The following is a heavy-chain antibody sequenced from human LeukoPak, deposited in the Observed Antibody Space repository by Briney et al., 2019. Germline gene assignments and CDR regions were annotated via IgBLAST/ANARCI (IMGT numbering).Heavy chain of an antibody. J-gene: IGHJ4*02. CDR3: VKDVLSVAVGSTHDY. V-gene: IGHV3-9*01. CDR2: INWNSGSI. D-gene: IGHD2-21*01. CDR1: GFTFDDYA. Sequence: PGGSLRLSCAASGFTFDDYAMHWVRQAPGKGLEWVSGINWNSGSIGYADSVKGRFTISRDNAKNSLYLQMNSLRAEDTAVYYCVKDVLSVAVGSTHDYWGPGTLVTVSS.